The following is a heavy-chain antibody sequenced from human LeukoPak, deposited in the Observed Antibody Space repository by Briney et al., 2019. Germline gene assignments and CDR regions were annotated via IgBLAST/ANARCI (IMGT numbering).Heavy chain of an antibody. J-gene: IGHJ4*02. CDR3: ARSRRNIVVVPAPDY. Sequence: GGSLRLSCAASGFTFSSYSMNWVRQAPGKGLEWVSSISSSSYIYYADSVKGRFTISRDNAKNSLYLQMNSLRAEDTAVYYCARSRRNIVVVPAPDYWGQGTLVTVSS. D-gene: IGHD2-2*01. CDR2: ISSSSYI. V-gene: IGHV3-21*01. CDR1: GFTFSSYS.